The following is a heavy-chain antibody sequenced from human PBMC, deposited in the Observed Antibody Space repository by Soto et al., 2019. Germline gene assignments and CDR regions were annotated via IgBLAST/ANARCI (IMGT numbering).Heavy chain of an antibody. V-gene: IGHV1-69*02. CDR2: IIPILDIP. J-gene: IGHJ6*02. CDR1: GGTFSRYT. CDR3: ASHFTGVLVLGAAPPGGDNYGWDV. Sequence: QVQLVQSGAEVKKPGSSVKVSCKASGGTFSRYTFTWVRQAPGQGLEWMGRIIPILDIPNYAQNFQGRVRITAEKSTSTDYMELSSLASDDTADYYCASHFTGVLVLGAAPPGGDNYGWDVWGQGTTVTVSS. D-gene: IGHD2-15*01.